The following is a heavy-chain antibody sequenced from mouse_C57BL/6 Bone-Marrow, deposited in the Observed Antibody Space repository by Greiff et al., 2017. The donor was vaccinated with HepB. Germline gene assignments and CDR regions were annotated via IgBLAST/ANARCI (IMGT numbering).Heavy chain of an antibody. D-gene: IGHD2-3*01. CDR2: IDPETGGT. V-gene: IGHV1-15*01. CDR1: GYTFTDYE. CDR3: TRGGYYRFAY. J-gene: IGHJ3*01. Sequence: VQLQQSGAELERPGASVTLSCKASGYTFTDYEMHWVKQTPVHGLEWIGAIDPETGGTAYNQKFKGKAILTADKSSSTAYMELRSLTSEDSAVYYCTRGGYYRFAYWGQGTLVTVSA.